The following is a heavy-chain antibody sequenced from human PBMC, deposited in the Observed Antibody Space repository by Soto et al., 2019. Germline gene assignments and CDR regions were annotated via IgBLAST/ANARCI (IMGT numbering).Heavy chain of an antibody. CDR3: ARAGYCSGGICFHGNFDY. D-gene: IGHD2-15*01. Sequence: QVQLVQSGAEVKKPGASVKVSCKASGYTFTTYYMHWVRQAPGQGLEWMGRINPNGGSTTYAQKFKGRVTMTRDTSTSTVYMELSSLRSEDTSVYYCARAGYCSGGICFHGNFDYWGQGTLVTVSS. CDR2: INPNGGST. CDR1: GYTFTTYY. V-gene: IGHV1-46*01. J-gene: IGHJ4*02.